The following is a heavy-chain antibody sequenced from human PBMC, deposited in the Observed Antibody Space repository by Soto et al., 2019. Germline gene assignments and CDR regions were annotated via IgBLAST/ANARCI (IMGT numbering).Heavy chain of an antibody. CDR1: GFSFRNYG. J-gene: IGHJ6*02. D-gene: IGHD3-22*01. V-gene: IGHV3-30*18. CDR3: AKDQGHYQYESSGVPYYYYLFGMDV. Sequence: VKLEESGGGVVQPGKSLRLSCAASGFSFRNYGIHWVRQAPGKGLEWVALISFDGTKKHYADSVKGRFTISRDNSKNSVDAQMNSLRAEDTAVYDCAKDQGHYQYESSGVPYYYYLFGMDVWGQGTTVTVSS. CDR2: ISFDGTKK.